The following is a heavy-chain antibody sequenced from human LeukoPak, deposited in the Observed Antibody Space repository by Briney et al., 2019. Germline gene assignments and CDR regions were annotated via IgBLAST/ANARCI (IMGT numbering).Heavy chain of an antibody. J-gene: IGHJ4*02. CDR2: ISAYNGNT. Sequence: ASVKGSCQAFGFTFYNPGISRGGPGPGHRREWRGGISAYNGNTNYAQKLQGRVTMTTDTSTSTAYMELRSLRSDDTAVYYCARDRGIAVAGIFDYWGQGTLVTVSS. D-gene: IGHD6-19*01. CDR1: GFTFYNPG. V-gene: IGHV1-18*01. CDR3: ARDRGIAVAGIFDY.